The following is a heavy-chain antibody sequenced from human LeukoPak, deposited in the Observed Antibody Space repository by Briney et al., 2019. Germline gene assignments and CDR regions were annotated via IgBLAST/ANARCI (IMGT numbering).Heavy chain of an antibody. CDR3: TRTAPSAIYWVDP. V-gene: IGHV3-33*01. J-gene: IGHJ5*02. CDR1: GYTFSIYG. D-gene: IGHD2-2*02. Sequence: GRSLRLSCVGSGYTFSIYGMHWVRQAPGKGLDWVAVIWHDGGKTLYADSVKGRFTISRDNSKNTLYLQMNSLRAEDTAVYYCTRTAPSAIYWVDPWGQGTLVSVSS. CDR2: IWHDGGKT.